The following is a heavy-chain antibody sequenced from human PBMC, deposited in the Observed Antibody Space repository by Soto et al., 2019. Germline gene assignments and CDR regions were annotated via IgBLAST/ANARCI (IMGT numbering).Heavy chain of an antibody. J-gene: IGHJ3*02. D-gene: IGHD3-22*01. CDR2: IKQDGSEK. CDR3: ARSFYDSSGYYPYDAFDI. Sequence: PGGSLRLSCAASGFTFSSYWMSWVRQAPGKGLEWVANIKQDGSEKYYVDSVKGRFTISRDNAKNSLYLQMNSLRAEDTAVYYCARSFYDSSGYYPYDAFDIWGQGTMVTVSS. V-gene: IGHV3-7*01. CDR1: GFTFSSYW.